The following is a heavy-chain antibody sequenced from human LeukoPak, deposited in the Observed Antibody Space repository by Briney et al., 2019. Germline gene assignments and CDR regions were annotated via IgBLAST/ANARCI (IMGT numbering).Heavy chain of an antibody. D-gene: IGHD5-24*01. CDR2: IYYSGST. J-gene: IGHJ4*02. CDR3: ARIVRDGYNYEHYFDY. Sequence: SETLSLTCTVYGGSISSYYWSWIRQPPGKGLEWIGYIYYSGSTNYNPSLKSRVTISVDTSKNQFSLKLSSVTAADTAVYYCARIVRDGYNYEHYFDYWGQGTLVTVSS. V-gene: IGHV4-59*01. CDR1: GGSISSYY.